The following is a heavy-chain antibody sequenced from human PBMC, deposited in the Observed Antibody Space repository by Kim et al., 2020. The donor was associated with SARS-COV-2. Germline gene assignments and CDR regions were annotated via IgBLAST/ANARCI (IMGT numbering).Heavy chain of an antibody. CDR3: ARDHDIFTGNYYGMDV. CDR1: GFTFSSYS. Sequence: GGSLRLSCAASGFTFSSYSMNWVRQAPGKGLEWVSSISSSSSYIYYADSVKGRFTISRDNAKNSLYLQMNSLRAEDTAVYYCARDHDIFTGNYYGMDVWGQGTTVTVSS. D-gene: IGHD3-9*01. CDR2: ISSSSSYI. J-gene: IGHJ6*02. V-gene: IGHV3-21*01.